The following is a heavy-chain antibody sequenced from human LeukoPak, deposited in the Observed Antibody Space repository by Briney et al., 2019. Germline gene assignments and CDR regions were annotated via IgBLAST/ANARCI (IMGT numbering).Heavy chain of an antibody. J-gene: IGHJ4*02. D-gene: IGHD5-24*01. CDR3: AQDCGYNYPFRYFDH. CDR1: GLTFRSYA. CDR2: ISGSGTTT. V-gene: IGHV3-23*01. Sequence: GGSLRLSCAVSGLTFRSYAMTWVRQAPGKGLEWVSSISGSGTTTYFADSVKGRFTISRDNYKGSLYLQMNSLRDEDTAKYYCAQDCGYNYPFRYFDHWGQGTLVTVSS.